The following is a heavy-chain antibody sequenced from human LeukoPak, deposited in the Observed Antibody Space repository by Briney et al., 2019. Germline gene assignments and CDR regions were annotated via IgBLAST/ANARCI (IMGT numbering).Heavy chain of an antibody. Sequence: PSETLSLTCTVSGGSISSYYWSWIRQPPGKGLEWIGYVYYSGSTNYNPSLKSRVTISVDTSKNQFSLKLSSVTAADTAVYYCARYLSGQSGAVAGREDYYYYYMDVWGKGTTVTVSS. J-gene: IGHJ6*03. CDR2: VYYSGST. V-gene: IGHV4-59*01. CDR1: GGSISSYY. CDR3: ARYLSGQSGAVAGREDYYYYYMDV. D-gene: IGHD6-19*01.